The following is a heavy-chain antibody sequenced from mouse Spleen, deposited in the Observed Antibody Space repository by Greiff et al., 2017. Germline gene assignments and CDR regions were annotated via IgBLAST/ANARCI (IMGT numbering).Heavy chain of an antibody. CDR1: GFSLTSYA. Sequence: VMLVESGPGLVAPSQSLSITCTVSGFSLTSYAISWVRQPPGKGLEWLGVIWTGGGTNYNSALKSRLSISKDNSKSQVFLKMNSLQTDDTARYYCARNSNYYGTSSYFDYWGQGTTLTVSS. J-gene: IGHJ2*01. V-gene: IGHV2-9-1*01. CDR3: ARNSNYYGTSSYFDY. CDR2: IWTGGGT. D-gene: IGHD1-1*01.